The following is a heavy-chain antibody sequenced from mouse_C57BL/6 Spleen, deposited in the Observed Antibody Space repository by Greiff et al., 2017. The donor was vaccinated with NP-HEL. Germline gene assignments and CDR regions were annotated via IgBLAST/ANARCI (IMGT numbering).Heavy chain of an antibody. CDR3: ARYDYDGFAY. V-gene: IGHV3-6*01. Sequence: VQLQQSGPGLVKPSQSLSLTCSVTGYSITSGYYWNWIRQFPGNKLEWMGYISYDGSNNYNPSLKNRISITRDTSKNQFFLKLNSVTTEDTATYYCARYDYDGFAYWGQGTLVTVSA. CDR1: GYSITSGYY. D-gene: IGHD2-4*01. J-gene: IGHJ3*01. CDR2: ISYDGSN.